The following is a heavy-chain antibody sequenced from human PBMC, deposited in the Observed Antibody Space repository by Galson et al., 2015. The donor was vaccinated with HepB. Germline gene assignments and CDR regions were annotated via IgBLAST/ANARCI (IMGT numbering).Heavy chain of an antibody. V-gene: IGHV3-73*01. CDR2: IRDKSNRYAT. CDR1: GFTFSDSP. D-gene: IGHD1-7*01. Sequence: SLRLSCAASGFTFSDSPIHWVRQASGKGLEWVGRIRDKSNRYATGYAASVKGGFTISRDDSSNLAFLQMTSLKIEDTAVYYCTRQAVGTGTTDYWGQGTLVTVSS. CDR3: TRQAVGTGTTDY. J-gene: IGHJ4*02.